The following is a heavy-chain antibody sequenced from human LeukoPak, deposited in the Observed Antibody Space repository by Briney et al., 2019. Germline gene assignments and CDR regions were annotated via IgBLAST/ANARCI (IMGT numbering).Heavy chain of an antibody. Sequence: SETLSLTCAVYGGSFSGYYWSWIRQPPGKGLEWIGEINHSGSTNYNPSLKSRVTISVDTSKNQFSLKLSSVTAADTAVYYCAREDYYGSGSFNFDYWGQGTLVTVSS. V-gene: IGHV4-34*01. J-gene: IGHJ4*02. D-gene: IGHD3-10*01. CDR3: AREDYYGSGSFNFDY. CDR2: INHSGST. CDR1: GGSFSGYY.